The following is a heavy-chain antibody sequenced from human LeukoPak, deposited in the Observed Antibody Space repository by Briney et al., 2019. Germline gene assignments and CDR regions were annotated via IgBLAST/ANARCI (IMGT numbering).Heavy chain of an antibody. V-gene: IGHV3-20*04. D-gene: IGHD1-20*01. CDR1: GFTFGDYG. CDR3: ARDRRGITGTEWFDP. CDR2: ISWNSDST. Sequence: GGSLRLSCEGSGFTFGDYGMSWVRRAPGKGPEWVAGISWNSDSTGYPDSVKGRFTISRDNAKNSLYLQMNSLRVEDTALYYCARDRRGITGTEWFDPWGQGTLVTVSS. J-gene: IGHJ5*02.